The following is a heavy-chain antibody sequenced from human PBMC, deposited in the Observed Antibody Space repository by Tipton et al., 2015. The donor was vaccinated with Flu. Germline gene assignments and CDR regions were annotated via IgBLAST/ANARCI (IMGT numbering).Heavy chain of an antibody. CDR3: ARDWGTFDSAGYLDY. D-gene: IGHD3-16*01. J-gene: IGHJ4*02. CDR1: GFTFRSTV. V-gene: IGHV3-30*03. Sequence: SLRLSCAASGFTFRSTVMHWVRQTPGKGLEWVAIISHDGRREHYADSVKGRFTLSRDNSKDTLYLQMSSLGVEDTAVYYCARDWGTFDSAGYLDYWGQGSLVAVS. CDR2: ISHDGRRE.